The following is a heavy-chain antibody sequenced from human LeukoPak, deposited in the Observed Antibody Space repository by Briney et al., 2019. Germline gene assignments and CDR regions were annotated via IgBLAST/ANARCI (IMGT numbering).Heavy chain of an antibody. J-gene: IGHJ4*02. CDR3: ARGVAGLRFLEWLLVPPHFDY. Sequence: ETLSLTCTVSGGSISSSSYYWGWIRQPPGKGLEWIGSIYYSGSTYYNPSLKSRVTISVDTSKNQFSLKLSSVTAADTAVYYCARGVAGLRFLEWLLVPPHFDYWGQGTLVTVSS. D-gene: IGHD3-3*01. V-gene: IGHV4-39*07. CDR2: IYYSGST. CDR1: GGSISSSSYY.